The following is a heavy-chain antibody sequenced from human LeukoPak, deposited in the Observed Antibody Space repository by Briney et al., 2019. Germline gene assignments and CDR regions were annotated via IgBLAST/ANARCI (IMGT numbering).Heavy chain of an antibody. J-gene: IGHJ4*02. CDR3: ARTWGIAAVIDY. Sequence: ASVKVSCKTSGFTFIGHHIHWVRQAPGQGLEWMGWINPNIGGTNYAQKFQGRVTMTRDTSISTAYMELSRLRSDDTAVYYCARTWGIAAVIDYWGQGTLVTVSS. V-gene: IGHV1-2*02. CDR1: GFTFIGHH. CDR2: INPNIGGT. D-gene: IGHD6-13*01.